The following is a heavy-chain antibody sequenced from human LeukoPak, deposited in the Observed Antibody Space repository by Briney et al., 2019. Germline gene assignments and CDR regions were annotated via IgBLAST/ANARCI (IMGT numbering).Heavy chain of an antibody. V-gene: IGHV4-4*07. D-gene: IGHD5-24*01. CDR3: ARGGLEMATTDYYYYGMDV. CDR2: IYTSGST. J-gene: IGHJ6*02. CDR1: GGSISSYY. Sequence: SETLSLTCTVSGGSISSYYWRWIRQPAGKGLEWIGRIYTSGSTNYNPSLKSRVTMSVDTSKNQFSLKLSSVTAADTAVYYCARGGLEMATTDYYYYGMDVWGQGTTVTVSS.